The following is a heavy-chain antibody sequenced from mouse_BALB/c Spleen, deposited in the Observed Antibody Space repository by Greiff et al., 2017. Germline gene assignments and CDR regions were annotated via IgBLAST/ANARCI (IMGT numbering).Heavy chain of an antibody. CDR2: ISYSGST. Sequence: VQLKESGPGLVKPSQSLSLTCTVTGYSITSDYAWNWIRQFPGNKLEWMGYISYSGSTSYNPSLKSRISITRDTSKNQFFLQLNSVTTEDTATYYCARSNWFAYWGQGTLVTVSA. CDR1: GYSITSDYA. V-gene: IGHV3-2*02. J-gene: IGHJ3*01. CDR3: ARSNWFAY.